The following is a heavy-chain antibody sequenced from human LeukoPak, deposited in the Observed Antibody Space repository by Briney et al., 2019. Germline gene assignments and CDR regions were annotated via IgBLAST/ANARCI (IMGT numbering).Heavy chain of an antibody. CDR2: ISGSGSSI. D-gene: IGHD6-6*01. CDR1: GFTFTNYG. Sequence: GGSLRLSCEASGFTFTNYGMNWVRQAPGRGLEWLSYISGSGSSIYYADSVKGRFTISRDNGKNSLFLQMNSLRAEDTALYYFARGGAARPDYWGQGTLVTVSS. V-gene: IGHV3-48*01. CDR3: ARGGAARPDY. J-gene: IGHJ4*02.